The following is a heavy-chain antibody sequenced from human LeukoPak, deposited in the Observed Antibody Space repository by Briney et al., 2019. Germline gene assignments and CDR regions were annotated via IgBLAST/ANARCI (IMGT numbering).Heavy chain of an antibody. D-gene: IGHD6-6*01. V-gene: IGHV1-2*02. CDR1: GYTFTGYY. Sequence: GASVKVSCKASGYTFTGYYMHWVRQAPGQGLEWMGWINPNSGGTNYAQKFQGRVTMTRDTSISTAYMELSRLRSDDTAVYYCARGLRRDSSSELNFDYWGQGTLVTVSS. CDR3: ARGLRRDSSSELNFDY. CDR2: INPNSGGT. J-gene: IGHJ4*02.